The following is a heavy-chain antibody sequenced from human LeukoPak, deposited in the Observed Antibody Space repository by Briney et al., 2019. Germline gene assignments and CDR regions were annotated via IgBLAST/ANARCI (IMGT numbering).Heavy chain of an antibody. CDR3: ARDKLGAGYSSGWYYYYYGMDV. Sequence: GGSLRLSCAASGFTFSSYSMNWVRQAPGKGLEWVSSISSSSSYIYYADSVKGRFTISRDNAKNSLYLQMNSLRAEDTAVYYCARDKLGAGYSSGWYYYYYGMDVWGQGTTVTVSS. CDR1: GFTFSSYS. V-gene: IGHV3-21*01. CDR2: ISSSSSYI. D-gene: IGHD6-19*01. J-gene: IGHJ6*02.